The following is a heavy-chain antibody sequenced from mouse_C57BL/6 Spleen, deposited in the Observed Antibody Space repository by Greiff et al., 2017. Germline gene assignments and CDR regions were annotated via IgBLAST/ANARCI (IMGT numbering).Heavy chain of an antibody. Sequence: VQLQQSGPELVKPGASVKISCKASGYSFTGYYMNWVKQSPEKSLEWIGEINPSTGGTTYNQKFKAKATLTVDKSSSTAYMQLKSLTSEDSAVYYCARYYYGSSGAYWGQGTLVTVSA. J-gene: IGHJ3*01. CDR1: GYSFTGYY. D-gene: IGHD1-1*01. CDR2: INPSTGGT. V-gene: IGHV1-42*01. CDR3: ARYYYGSSGAY.